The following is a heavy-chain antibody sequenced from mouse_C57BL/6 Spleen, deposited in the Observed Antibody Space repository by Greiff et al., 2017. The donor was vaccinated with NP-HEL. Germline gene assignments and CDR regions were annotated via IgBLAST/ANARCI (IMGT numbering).Heavy chain of an antibody. D-gene: IGHD1-1*01. Sequence: EVKLVESGEGLVKPGGSLKLSCAASGFTFSSYAMSWVRQTPEKRLEWVAYISSGGDYIYYADTVKGRFTISRDNARNTLYLQMSSLKSEDTAMYYCTRDRTVVAPFAYWGQGTLVTVSA. CDR3: TRDRTVVAPFAY. CDR2: ISSGGDYI. CDR1: GFTFSSYA. J-gene: IGHJ3*01. V-gene: IGHV5-9-1*02.